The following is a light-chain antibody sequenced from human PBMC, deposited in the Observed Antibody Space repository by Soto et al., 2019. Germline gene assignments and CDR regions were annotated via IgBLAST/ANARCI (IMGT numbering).Light chain of an antibody. V-gene: IGLV2-23*02. Sequence: QSVLTQPASVSGSPGQSITISCTGTSSDVGSYNLVSWYQQHPGKVPKLMIYEVTKRPSGVSNRFSGSKSGITASLTISGLQAEDEADYYCCSYAGPTTFVLFGGGTQLTVL. CDR3: CSYAGPTTFVL. CDR2: EVT. J-gene: IGLJ2*01. CDR1: SSDVGSYNL.